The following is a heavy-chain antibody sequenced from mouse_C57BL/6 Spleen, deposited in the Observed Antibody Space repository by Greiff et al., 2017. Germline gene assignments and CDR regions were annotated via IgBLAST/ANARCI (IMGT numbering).Heavy chain of an antibody. V-gene: IGHV1-80*01. CDR1: GYAFSSYW. Sequence: QVQLKESGAELVKPGASVKISCKASGYAFSSYWMNWVKQRPGKGLEWIGQIYPGDGDTNYNGKFKGKATLTADKSSSTAYMQLSSLTSEDSAVYFCARDRGSYGGFAYWGQGTLVTVSA. J-gene: IGHJ3*01. D-gene: IGHD1-1*02. CDR3: ARDRGSYGGFAY. CDR2: IYPGDGDT.